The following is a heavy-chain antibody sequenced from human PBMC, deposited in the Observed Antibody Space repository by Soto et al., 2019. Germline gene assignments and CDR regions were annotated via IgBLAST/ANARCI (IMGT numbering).Heavy chain of an antibody. CDR1: GGTFSSYA. CDR3: ARDLAYGDGPFDY. Sequence: SVKVSCTASGGTFSSYAISWVRQAPGQGLEWMGGIIPIFGTANYAQKFQGRVTITADESTSTAYMELSSLRSEDTAVYYCARDLAYGDGPFDYWGQGTLVTVSS. CDR2: IIPIFGTA. J-gene: IGHJ4*02. V-gene: IGHV1-69*01. D-gene: IGHD4-17*01.